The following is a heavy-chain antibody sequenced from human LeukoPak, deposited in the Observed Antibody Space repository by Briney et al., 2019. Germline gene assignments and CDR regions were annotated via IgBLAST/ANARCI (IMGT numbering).Heavy chain of an antibody. V-gene: IGHV1-46*01. CDR1: GYTFTSYY. Sequence: AAVKLSCKASGYTFTSYYMHWVRQPPGQGLEWMGIINPSGGSTSYAQKFQGRVTMTRDTSTSTVYMELSSLRSEDTAVYYCARPQFTASPARYSSSWDGFFDYWGQGTLVTVSS. CDR2: INPSGGST. CDR3: ARPQFTASPARYSSSWDGFFDY. J-gene: IGHJ4*02. D-gene: IGHD6-13*01.